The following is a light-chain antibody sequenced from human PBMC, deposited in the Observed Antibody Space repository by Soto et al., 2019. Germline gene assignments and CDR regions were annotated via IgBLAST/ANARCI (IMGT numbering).Light chain of an antibody. V-gene: IGKV3-20*01. CDR1: QRVSNDF. CDR2: GAS. J-gene: IGKJ2*01. CDR3: QQYGSSSYT. Sequence: EIVLTQSPGALSLSPGERATLSCWASQRVSNDFLAWYQQRPGQTPRLLIYGASNRSTGIPDRFSGSGSGTDFTLTSSRLDHEDFAVYYYQQYGSSSYTFGQGTKLEIK.